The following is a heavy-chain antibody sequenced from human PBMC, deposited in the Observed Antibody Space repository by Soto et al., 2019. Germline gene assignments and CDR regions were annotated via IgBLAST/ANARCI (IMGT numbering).Heavy chain of an antibody. CDR2: IYYSGST. CDR1: GGSISSGGYY. V-gene: IGHV4-31*03. J-gene: IGHJ6*02. D-gene: IGHD2-2*01. Sequence: SETLSLTCTVSGGSISSGGYYWSWIRQHPGKGLEWIGYIYYSGSTYYNPSLKSRVTISVDTSKNQFSLKLSSVTAADTAVYYCARDIPPGVVPADEANYYYYGMDVWGQGTRVTVSS. CDR3: ARDIPPGVVPADEANYYYYGMDV.